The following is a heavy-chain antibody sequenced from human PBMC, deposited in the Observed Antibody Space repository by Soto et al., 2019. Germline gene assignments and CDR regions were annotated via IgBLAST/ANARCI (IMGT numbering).Heavy chain of an antibody. J-gene: IGHJ4*02. CDR1: GFTFSSYA. D-gene: IGHD5-18*01. V-gene: IGHV3-23*01. Sequence: PGGSLRLSCAASGFTFSSYAMSWVRQAPGKGLEWVSTISGSDGRTYSTDSVKGRFTISRDNSRNTAYLQMNSLRVEDTAVYYCAKGVSQYTPLALSDYWGRGTLVTVSS. CDR3: AKGVSQYTPLALSDY. CDR2: ISGSDGRT.